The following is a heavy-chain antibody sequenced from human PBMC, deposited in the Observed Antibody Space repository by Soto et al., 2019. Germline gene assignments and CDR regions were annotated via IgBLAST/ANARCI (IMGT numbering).Heavy chain of an antibody. Sequence: QVQLQQWGAGLLKPSETLSLTCAVYGGSFSGYYWSWIRQPPGKGLEWIGEINHSGSTNYNPSLKSRVTISVDXXKXQFXLKLSSVTAADTAVYYCARSKPVLLWFGESPYFDYWGQGTLVTVSS. CDR3: ARSKPVLLWFGESPYFDY. CDR2: INHSGST. D-gene: IGHD3-10*01. J-gene: IGHJ4*02. V-gene: IGHV4-34*01. CDR1: GGSFSGYY.